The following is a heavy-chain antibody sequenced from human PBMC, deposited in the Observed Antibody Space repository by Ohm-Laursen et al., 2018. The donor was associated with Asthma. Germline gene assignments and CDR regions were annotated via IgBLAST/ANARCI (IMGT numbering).Heavy chain of an antibody. Sequence: SDTLSLTCVVYGGSFSGYYWSWIRQPPGKGLEWIGEINHSGSTNYNPSLKSRVTISVDTSKNQFSLKLSSVTAADTAVYYCALTARTDYGDYEFHWGQGTLVTVSS. D-gene: IGHD4-17*01. J-gene: IGHJ4*02. CDR2: INHSGST. V-gene: IGHV4-34*01. CDR1: GGSFSGYY. CDR3: ALTARTDYGDYEFH.